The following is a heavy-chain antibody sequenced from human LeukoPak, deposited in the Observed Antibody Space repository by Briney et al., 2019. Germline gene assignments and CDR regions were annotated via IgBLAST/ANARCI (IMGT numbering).Heavy chain of an antibody. CDR1: GYTFTSYY. CDR2: INPSGGST. J-gene: IGHJ2*01. V-gene: IGHV1-46*01. CDR3: ARDDSRGYYSLYFDL. D-gene: IGHD3-22*01. Sequence: ASVKVSCKASGYTFTSYYMHWVRQAPGQGLEWMGIINPSGGSTSYAQKFQGRVTMTRDTSTSTVYMELSSLRSEDTAVYYCARDDSRGYYSLYFDLWGRGTLVTVSS.